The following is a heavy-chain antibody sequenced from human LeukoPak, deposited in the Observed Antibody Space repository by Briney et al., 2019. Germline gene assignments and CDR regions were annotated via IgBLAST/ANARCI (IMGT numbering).Heavy chain of an antibody. J-gene: IGHJ3*01. V-gene: IGHV3-21*01. CDR1: GFTFSSYS. CDR2: ISSSSSYI. Sequence: AGTLRLSCAASGFTFSSYSMKWVRQAPGKGLEWVSSISSSSSYIYYADSVKDRFTISRDNAKNSLYLQINSRRAEDTALYYCPRLYSSSRYSPIDLWGQGTMVTVSS. CDR3: PRLYSSSRYSPIDL. D-gene: IGHD6-13*01.